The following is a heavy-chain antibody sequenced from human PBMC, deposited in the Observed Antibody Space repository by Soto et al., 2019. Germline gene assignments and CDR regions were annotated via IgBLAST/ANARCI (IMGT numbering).Heavy chain of an antibody. J-gene: IGHJ4*02. V-gene: IGHV3-9*01. CDR1: GFTFDDYA. D-gene: IGHD4-17*01. CDR3: ALTTITDY. Sequence: EVQLVESGGGLVQPGRSLRLSCAASGFTFDDYAMHWVRQAPGKGLEWVSGISWNSGSIGYADSVKGRFTISRDNAKNSLYLQMNSLRAEDTALYYRALTTITDYWGQGTLVTVSS. CDR2: ISWNSGSI.